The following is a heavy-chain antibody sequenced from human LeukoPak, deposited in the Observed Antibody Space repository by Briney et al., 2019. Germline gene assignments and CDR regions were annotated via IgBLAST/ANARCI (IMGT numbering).Heavy chain of an antibody. D-gene: IGHD4-17*01. J-gene: IGHJ4*02. CDR1: GYTFTSYY. CDR2: INPSGGST. CDR3: ARGGPYGDYVS. V-gene: IGHV1-46*01. Sequence: ASVKVSCKASGYTFTSYYMHWVRQAPGQGLEWMGIINPSGGSTSYAQKFQGRVTMTRNTSISTAYMELSSLRSEDTAVYYCARGGPYGDYVSWGQGTLVTISS.